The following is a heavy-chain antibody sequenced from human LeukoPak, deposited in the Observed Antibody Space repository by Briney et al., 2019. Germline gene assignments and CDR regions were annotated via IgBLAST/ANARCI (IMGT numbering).Heavy chain of an antibody. D-gene: IGHD1-26*01. CDR3: AKTGRGTTTFHYFDY. V-gene: IGHV3-48*01. J-gene: IGHJ4*02. CDR1: GFTFSSYS. Sequence: PGGSLRLSCAASGFTFSSYSMNWVRQAPGKGLEWVSYISSSSSTIYYADSVKGRFTISKDNSKNTLYLQMNSLRAEDTAVYYCAKTGRGTTTFHYFDYWGQGTLVTVSS. CDR2: ISSSSSTI.